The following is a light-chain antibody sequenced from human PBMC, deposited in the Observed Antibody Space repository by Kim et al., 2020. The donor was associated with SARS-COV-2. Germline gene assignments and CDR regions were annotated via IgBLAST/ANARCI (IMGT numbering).Light chain of an antibody. J-gene: IGKJ5*01. CDR1: QGISSY. Sequence: DIQLTQSPSFLSASVGDRVTITCRASQGISSYLAWYQQKPGKAPKVLIYAASTLQSGVPSRFSGSGSGTEFTLTISSLQSEDFATYYCQQLNNYPITFGQGTRLEIK. CDR3: QQLNNYPIT. V-gene: IGKV1-9*01. CDR2: AAS.